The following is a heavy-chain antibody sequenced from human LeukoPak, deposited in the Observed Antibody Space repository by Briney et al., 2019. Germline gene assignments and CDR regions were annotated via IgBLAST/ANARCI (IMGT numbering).Heavy chain of an antibody. V-gene: IGHV4-4*07. CDR2: IYTSGST. Sequence: PSETLSLTCTVSGGSISSYYWSWIRQPAGKGLEWIGRIYTSGSTNYNPSLKSRVTMSVDTSKNQFSLKLSSVTAADTAVYYCATKRSGSYYDAFDIWGQGTMVTVSS. CDR3: ATKRSGSYYDAFDI. CDR1: GGSISSYY. D-gene: IGHD1-26*01. J-gene: IGHJ3*02.